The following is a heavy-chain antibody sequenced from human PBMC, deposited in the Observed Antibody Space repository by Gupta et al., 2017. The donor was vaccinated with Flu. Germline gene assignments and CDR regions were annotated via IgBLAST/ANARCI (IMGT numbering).Heavy chain of an antibody. D-gene: IGHD6-13*01. Sequence: EVQLVESGGGLVKPGGSLRLSCAASGFTFSSYSMNWVRQAPGKGLEWVSSISSSSSYIYYADSVKGRFTISRDNAKNSLYLQMNSLRAEDTAVYYCARGSSSWSTPGFDYWGQGTLVTVSS. CDR2: ISSSSSYI. J-gene: IGHJ4*02. V-gene: IGHV3-21*01. CDR1: GFTFSSYS. CDR3: ARGSSSWSTPGFDY.